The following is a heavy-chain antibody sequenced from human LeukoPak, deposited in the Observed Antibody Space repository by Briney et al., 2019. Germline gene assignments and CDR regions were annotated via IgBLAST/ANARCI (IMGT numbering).Heavy chain of an antibody. CDR3: AKGVLRYFVS. Sequence: GGSLRLSCTTSGFTFSSFAMHWVRQAPGKGLEWVAVISYDGSNKYYADSVKGRFTISRDNSKNTLYLQMNSLRAEDTAVYYCAKGVLRYFVSWGQGTLVTVSS. CDR2: ISYDGSNK. CDR1: GFTFSSFA. D-gene: IGHD3-9*01. V-gene: IGHV3-30*04. J-gene: IGHJ4*02.